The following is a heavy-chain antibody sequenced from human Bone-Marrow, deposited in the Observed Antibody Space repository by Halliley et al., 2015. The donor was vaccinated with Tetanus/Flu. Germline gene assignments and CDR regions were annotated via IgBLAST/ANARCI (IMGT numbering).Heavy chain of an antibody. CDR2: VSSHSSSI. CDR3: AGSYSGSYPPDAFDI. CDR1: GFAFSDYS. D-gene: IGHD1-26*01. Sequence: SLRLSCAASGFAFSDYSMKWVRQAPGKGLEWVSSVSSHSSSIYYADSVKGRFTISRDNAKNSLSLQMNSLRAEDTAVYYCAGSYSGSYPPDAFDIWGQGTMVTVSS. J-gene: IGHJ3*02. V-gene: IGHV3-21*01.